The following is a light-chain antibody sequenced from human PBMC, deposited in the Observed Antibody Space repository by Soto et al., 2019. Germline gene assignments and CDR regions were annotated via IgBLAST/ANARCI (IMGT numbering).Light chain of an antibody. CDR1: SSDIGGYKY. V-gene: IGLV2-14*01. CDR2: VVT. J-gene: IGLJ2*01. Sequence: QSVLTQPASVSGSPGQSITISCTGTSSDIGGYKYVSWYQQHPGKAPKLIIYVVTNRPSGVSDRFSGSKSGNTASLTISGLQAEDEADYYCSSYTIYSTLLLFGGGTKLTVL. CDR3: SSYTIYSTLLL.